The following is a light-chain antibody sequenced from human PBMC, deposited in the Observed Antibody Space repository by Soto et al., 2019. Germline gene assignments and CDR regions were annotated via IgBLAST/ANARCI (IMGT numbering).Light chain of an antibody. CDR3: CSYAGRITRVV. Sequence: QSVLTQPASVSGSLGQSITLSCTGASSDVGYYNLVSWYQHHPGKAPKLMIYEVNKRPSEVSNRFSGSKSGNTASLTISGLQTEDEADYYCCSYAGRITRVVFGGGTKLTVL. CDR1: SSDVGYYNL. J-gene: IGLJ2*01. CDR2: EVN. V-gene: IGLV2-23*02.